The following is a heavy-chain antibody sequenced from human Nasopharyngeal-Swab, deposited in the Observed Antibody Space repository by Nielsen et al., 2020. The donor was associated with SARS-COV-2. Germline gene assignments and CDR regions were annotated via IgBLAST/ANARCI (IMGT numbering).Heavy chain of an antibody. CDR1: GFTFSSYW. D-gene: IGHD3-3*01. J-gene: IGHJ6*02. CDR3: ARDGNTYYDFWSGYYNYYYYGMDV. V-gene: IGHV3-7*01. CDR2: IKQDGSEK. Sequence: GVLKISCAASGFTFSSYWMSWVRQAPGKGLEWVANIKQDGSEKYYVDSVKGRFTISRDNAKNSLYLQMNSLRAEDTAVYYCARDGNTYYDFWSGYYNYYYYGMDVWGQGTTVTVSS.